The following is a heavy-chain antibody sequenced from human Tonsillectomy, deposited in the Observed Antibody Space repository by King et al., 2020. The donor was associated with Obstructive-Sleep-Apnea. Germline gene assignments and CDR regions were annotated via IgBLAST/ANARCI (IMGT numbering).Heavy chain of an antibody. CDR1: GFTFSNYN. CDR2: IIMSSCYI. V-gene: IGHV3-21*01. D-gene: IGHD3-10*01. J-gene: IGHJ4*02. Sequence: VQLVESGGGLVKPGGSLRLSCAASGFTFSNYNMNWVRQDPGKGREWVSSIIMSSCYIYYADSVKGRFTISRDNAKNSLYLQMNSLRAEDTAVYYCARTNGSGNYWHWGQGTLVTVSS. CDR3: ARTNGSGNYWH.